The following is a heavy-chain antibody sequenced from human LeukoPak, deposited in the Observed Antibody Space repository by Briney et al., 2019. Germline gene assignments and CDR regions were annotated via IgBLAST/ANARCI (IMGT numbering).Heavy chain of an antibody. D-gene: IGHD6-13*01. Sequence: SETLSLTCTVSGGSITSYDWSWIRQPAGKGLEWLGRLYSSGSPSYSPSLKSRVTMSVDTSKSQFSLKLSSVTAADTAVYYCAREESSWYGVDYWGQGTLVTVSS. CDR1: GGSITSYD. V-gene: IGHV4-4*07. CDR2: LYSSGSP. J-gene: IGHJ4*02. CDR3: AREESSWYGVDY.